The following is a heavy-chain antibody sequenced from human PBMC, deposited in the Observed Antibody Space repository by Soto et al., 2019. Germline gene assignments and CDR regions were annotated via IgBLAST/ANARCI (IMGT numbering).Heavy chain of an antibody. CDR1: GFTFSSYA. J-gene: IGHJ6*02. CDR3: AREILGYCSSTSCYSYYYGMDV. Sequence: AGGSLRLSCAASGFTFSSYAMHWVRQAPGKGLEWVAVISYDGSNKYYADSVKGRFTISRDNSKNTLYLQMNSLRAEDTAVYYCAREILGYCSSTSCYSYYYGMDVWGQGTTVTVSS. D-gene: IGHD2-2*02. V-gene: IGHV3-30-3*01. CDR2: ISYDGSNK.